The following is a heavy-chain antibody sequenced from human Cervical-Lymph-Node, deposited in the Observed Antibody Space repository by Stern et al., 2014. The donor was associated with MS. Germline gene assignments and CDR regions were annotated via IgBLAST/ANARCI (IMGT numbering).Heavy chain of an antibody. CDR2: INHSGST. Sequence: QVQLQQWGAGLLKPSETLSLTCAVYGGSFSGYYWSWIRQPPGKGLEWIGEINHSGSTNYNPSLKSRVTISVDTSKNQFSLKLSSVTAADTAVYYCARALYSSGGTDGYWGQGTLVTVSS. V-gene: IGHV4-34*01. D-gene: IGHD6-19*01. CDR3: ARALYSSGGTDGY. J-gene: IGHJ4*02. CDR1: GGSFSGYY.